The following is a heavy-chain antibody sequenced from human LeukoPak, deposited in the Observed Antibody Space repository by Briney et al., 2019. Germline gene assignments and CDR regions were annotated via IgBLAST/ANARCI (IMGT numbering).Heavy chain of an antibody. J-gene: IGHJ5*02. Sequence: SETLSLTCTVSGGSIRSGNYYWSWIRQPPGKGLEWIGYIYDSGSTYYNPSLKSRVTISVDRSKNQFSLKLSSVTAADTAVYYCARGSPFDPWGQGTLVTVSS. CDR1: GGSIRSGNYY. V-gene: IGHV4-30-4*01. CDR2: IYDSGST. D-gene: IGHD3-10*01. CDR3: ARGSPFDP.